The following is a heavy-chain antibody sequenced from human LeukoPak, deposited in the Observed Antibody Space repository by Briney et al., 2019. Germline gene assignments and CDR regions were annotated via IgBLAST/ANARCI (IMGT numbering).Heavy chain of an antibody. D-gene: IGHD5-18*01. Sequence: GGSLRLSCTGSGFLFDDFAMSWVRQAPGKGLEWVSAISGSGGSTYYADSVKGRFTISRDNSKNTLYLQMNSLRAEDTAVYYCAGAMVSNPGYWGQGTLVTVSS. CDR3: AGAMVSNPGY. J-gene: IGHJ4*02. CDR2: ISGSGGST. CDR1: GFLFDDFA. V-gene: IGHV3-23*01.